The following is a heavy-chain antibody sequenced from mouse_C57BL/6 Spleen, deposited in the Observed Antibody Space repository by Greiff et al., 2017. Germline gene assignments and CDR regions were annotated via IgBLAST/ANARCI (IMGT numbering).Heavy chain of an antibody. CDR1: GYSITSGYY. Sequence: EVKLMESGPGLVKPSQSLSLTCSVTGYSITSGYYWNWIRQFPGNKLEWMGYISYDGSNNYNPSLKNRISITRDTSKNQFFLKLNSVTTEDTATYYCARGGDTGTGFAYWGQGTLVTVSA. J-gene: IGHJ3*01. CDR3: ARGGDTGTGFAY. V-gene: IGHV3-6*01. CDR2: ISYDGSN. D-gene: IGHD4-1*01.